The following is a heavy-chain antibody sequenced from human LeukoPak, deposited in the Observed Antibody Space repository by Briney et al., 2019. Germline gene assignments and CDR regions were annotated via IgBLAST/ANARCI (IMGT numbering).Heavy chain of an antibody. Sequence: PGGSLRLSCEGSGFTFSNYWMGWVRQAPGKGLQWVANIKTEGREKYYVDSGKGRFTISRDNGKNSLYLQMNSLRAEDTAVYYCATYSSLNRREFQYWGQGTLLTVSS. CDR2: IKTEGREK. CDR1: GFTFSNYW. D-gene: IGHD3-22*01. J-gene: IGHJ1*01. V-gene: IGHV3-7*01. CDR3: ATYSSLNRREFQY.